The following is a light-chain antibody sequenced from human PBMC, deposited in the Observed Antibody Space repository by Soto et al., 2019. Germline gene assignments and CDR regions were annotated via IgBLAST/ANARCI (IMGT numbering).Light chain of an antibody. Sequence: QSVLTQPASVSGPPGQSITISCTGTSGDIVSYNRVSWYQQHPGKAPKLIIYEVTDRPSGVSNRFSGSKSGNTASLTISGLQAEDEAEYYCSSYTNINTRACVFGTGTKVTVL. CDR3: SSYTNINTRACV. CDR2: EVT. CDR1: SGDIVSYNR. V-gene: IGLV2-14*01. J-gene: IGLJ1*01.